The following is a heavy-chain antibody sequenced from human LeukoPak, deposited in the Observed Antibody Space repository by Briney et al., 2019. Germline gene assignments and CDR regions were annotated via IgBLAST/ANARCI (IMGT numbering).Heavy chain of an antibody. V-gene: IGHV3-7*01. CDR2: IKQDGSEK. CDR3: VRDRYDILTGYNDAFDI. CDR1: GFTFTTYW. Sequence: PGGSLRLSCAASGFTFTTYWMSWVRQAPGKGLEWIANIKQDGSEKYYVDSVKGRFTISRDNAKNSLFLQMNRLRAEETAVYYCVRDRYDILTGYNDAFDIWGQGTMVTVSS. D-gene: IGHD3-9*01. J-gene: IGHJ3*02.